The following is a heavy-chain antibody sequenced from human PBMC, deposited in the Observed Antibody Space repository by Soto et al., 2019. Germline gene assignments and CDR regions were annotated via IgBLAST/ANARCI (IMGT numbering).Heavy chain of an antibody. D-gene: IGHD3-3*01. J-gene: IGHJ2*01. CDR3: FFDQAEDGIRGTVPVSAFLLNRSSDL. CDR2: IYSGGST. V-gene: IGHV3-53*04. Sequence: KGLEWVSVIYSGGSTYYADSVKGRFTISRHNSKNTLYLQMNSLRAEDTAVYYCFFDQAEDGIRGTVPVSAFLLNRSSDL.